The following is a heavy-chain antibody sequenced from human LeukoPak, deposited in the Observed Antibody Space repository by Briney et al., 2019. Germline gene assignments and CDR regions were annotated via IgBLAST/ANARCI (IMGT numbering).Heavy chain of an antibody. V-gene: IGHV3-48*04. D-gene: IGHD2-21*02. J-gene: IGHJ6*03. CDR1: GFTFSTHS. Sequence: GGSVRLSCGGTGFTFSTHSMNWVRQAPGKGLEWIAYISSTSTTIEYSDSVKGRFTISRDNARDTLYLQMNSLRAEDTAVYYCARDWYCGGDCYRTMYYYYYYMDVWGIGTTVTVSS. CDR2: ISSTSTTI. CDR3: ARDWYCGGDCYRTMYYYYYYMDV.